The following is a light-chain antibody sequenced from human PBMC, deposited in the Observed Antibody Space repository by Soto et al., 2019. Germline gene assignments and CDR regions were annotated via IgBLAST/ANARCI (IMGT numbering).Light chain of an antibody. CDR2: AAS. Sequence: DIQMTQSPSSLSASVGDRVTITCRASQSIGSWLAWYQQKPGKAPKLLIYAASTLESGVPSRFSGSGSGTEFTLTISSLQPDDFATYYCQHSNSHLCTFGQGTKLEI. V-gene: IGKV1-5*01. J-gene: IGKJ2*02. CDR1: QSIGSW. CDR3: QHSNSHLCT.